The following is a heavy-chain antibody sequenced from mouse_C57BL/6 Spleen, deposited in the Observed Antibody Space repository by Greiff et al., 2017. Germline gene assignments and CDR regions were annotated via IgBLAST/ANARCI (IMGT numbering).Heavy chain of an antibody. D-gene: IGHD1-1*01. CDR2: IYPRSGNT. J-gene: IGHJ1*03. Sequence: QVQLQQSGAELARPGASVKLSCKASGYTFTSYGISWVKQRTGQGLEWIGEIYPRSGNTYYNEKFKGKATLTADKSSSTAYMELRSLTSEDSAVYFCARRGAFTTGSYWYFDVWGTGTTVTVSS. V-gene: IGHV1-81*01. CDR3: ARRGAFTTGSYWYFDV. CDR1: GYTFTSYG.